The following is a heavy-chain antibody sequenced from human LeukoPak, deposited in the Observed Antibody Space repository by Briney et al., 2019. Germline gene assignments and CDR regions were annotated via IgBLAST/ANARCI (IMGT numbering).Heavy chain of an antibody. Sequence: SETLSLTCAVSGGSISSGGYSWSWIRQPPGKGLEWIGYIYHSGSTYYNPSLKSRVTISVDRSKNQFSLKLSSVTAADTAVYYCARENDGPGEPNWYLDLWGRGTLVTVSS. D-gene: IGHD1-1*01. J-gene: IGHJ2*01. CDR2: IYHSGST. CDR3: ARENDGPGEPNWYLDL. CDR1: GGSISSGGYS. V-gene: IGHV4-30-2*01.